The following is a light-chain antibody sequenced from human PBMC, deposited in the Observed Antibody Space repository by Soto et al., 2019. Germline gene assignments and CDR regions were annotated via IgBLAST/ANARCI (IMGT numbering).Light chain of an antibody. CDR2: LNRDGSH. Sequence: QPVLTQSPSASASLGASVKLTCTLSSGHSNYAIAWHQQQPEKGPRYLMKLNRDGSHSKGDGIPNRFSGSSSGAERYLTIARLQSEDEADYYWQTWGTGIVIFGGGTKLTVL. V-gene: IGLV4-69*01. CDR3: QTWGTGIVI. CDR1: SGHSNYA. J-gene: IGLJ2*01.